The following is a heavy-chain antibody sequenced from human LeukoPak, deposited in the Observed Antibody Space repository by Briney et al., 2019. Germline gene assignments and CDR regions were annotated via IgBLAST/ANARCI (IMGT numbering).Heavy chain of an antibody. Sequence: SETLSLTCTVSGGSISSYYWSWIRQSPGKGLEWIGEVDHSGSTKYNPALKSRVTISVDKSKSQFSLRLTSVTAADTAVYYCARVHKYCSGISCYRFDPWGQGTLVSVSS. CDR3: ARVHKYCSGISCYRFDP. D-gene: IGHD2-2*01. V-gene: IGHV4-59*12. CDR1: GGSISSYY. J-gene: IGHJ5*02. CDR2: VDHSGST.